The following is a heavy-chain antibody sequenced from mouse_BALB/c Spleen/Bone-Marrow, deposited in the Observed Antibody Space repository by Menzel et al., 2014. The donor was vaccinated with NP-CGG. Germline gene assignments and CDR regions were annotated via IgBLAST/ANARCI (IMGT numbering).Heavy chain of an antibody. J-gene: IGHJ2*01. Sequence: QVQLQQSGAELVKPGASVKLSCKASGYTFTSYWTHWVKQRPGQGLEWIGEINPSNGRTNYNEKFKSKATLTVDKSSSTAYMQLSSLTSEDSAVYYCARPYYGPYFDYWGQGTTLTVSS. CDR1: GYTFTSYW. CDR2: INPSNGRT. V-gene: IGHV1S81*02. CDR3: ARPYYGPYFDY. D-gene: IGHD1-2*01.